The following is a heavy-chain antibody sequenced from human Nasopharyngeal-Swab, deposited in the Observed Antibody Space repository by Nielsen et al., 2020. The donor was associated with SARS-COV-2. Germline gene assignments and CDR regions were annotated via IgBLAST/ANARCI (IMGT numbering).Heavy chain of an antibody. V-gene: IGHV2-26*01. J-gene: IGHJ6*02. CDR2: FFSTGEP. D-gene: IGHD5-24*01. Sequence: PGKALEWLAHFFSTGEPSYSSSLKRRLTVSEDTSKIQVVLTMTNMDPADTATYYCARKMYYFHAMDVWGQGTTVTVSS. CDR3: ARKMYYFHAMDV.